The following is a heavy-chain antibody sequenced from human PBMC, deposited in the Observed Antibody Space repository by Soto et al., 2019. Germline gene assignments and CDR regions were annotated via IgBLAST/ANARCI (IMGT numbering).Heavy chain of an antibody. CDR3: ARDRVEYSSGWYVELDYYYYGMDV. CDR1: GYTFTSYG. V-gene: IGHV1-18*01. D-gene: IGHD6-19*01. CDR2: ISAYNGNT. Sequence: QVQLVQSGAEVKKPGASVKVSCKASGYTFTSYGISWVRQAPGQGLEWMGWISAYNGNTNYAQKLHGRVTMTTDTSTSTAYMELRSLRSDDTAVYYCARDRVEYSSGWYVELDYYYYGMDVWGQGTTVTVSS. J-gene: IGHJ6*02.